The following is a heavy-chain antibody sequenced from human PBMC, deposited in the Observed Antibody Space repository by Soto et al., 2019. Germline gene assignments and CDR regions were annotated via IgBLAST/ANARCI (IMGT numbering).Heavy chain of an antibody. CDR2: IYYSGST. D-gene: IGHD2-2*01. J-gene: IGHJ6*02. Sequence: LSLTCTVSGGSISSSSYYGGWIRQPPGKGLEWIGSIYYSGSTYYNPSLKSRVTISVDTSKNQFSLKLSSVTAADTAVYYCAGRVEMGVYGMDVWGQGTTVTVSS. CDR3: AGRVEMGVYGMDV. CDR1: GGSISSSSYY. V-gene: IGHV4-39*01.